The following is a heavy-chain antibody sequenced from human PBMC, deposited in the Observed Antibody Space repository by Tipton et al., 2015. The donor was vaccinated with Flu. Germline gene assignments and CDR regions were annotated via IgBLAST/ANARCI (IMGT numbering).Heavy chain of an antibody. J-gene: IGHJ4*02. CDR3: ARRKGAGSLDY. Sequence: TLSLTCTVSGGSISSGGYYWSWIRQHPGKGLEWIGYIYYSGSTYYHPSLKSRVTISVDTSKNQFSLKLSSVTAADTAVYYCARRKGAGSLDYWGQGTLVTVSS. V-gene: IGHV4-31*03. CDR1: GGSISSGGYY. D-gene: IGHD1-26*01. CDR2: IYYSGST.